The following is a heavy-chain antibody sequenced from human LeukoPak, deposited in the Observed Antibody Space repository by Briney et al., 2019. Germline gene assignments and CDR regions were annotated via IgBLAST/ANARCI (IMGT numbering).Heavy chain of an antibody. CDR2: ISDDGSNK. D-gene: IGHD5/OR15-5a*01. Sequence: PGGSLRLSCAASGFTFSSYGMHWVRQAPGKGLEWVAVISDDGSNKYYADSAKGRFPISRDNYENTLYLQFNSLRAEDTAVYFCAKPPLLETVSTMYWGQGTLVTVSS. CDR1: GFTFSSYG. V-gene: IGHV3-30*18. CDR3: AKPPLLETVSTMY. J-gene: IGHJ4*02.